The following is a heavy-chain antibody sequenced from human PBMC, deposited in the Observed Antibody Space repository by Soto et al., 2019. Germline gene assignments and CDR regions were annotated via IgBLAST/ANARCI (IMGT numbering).Heavy chain of an antibody. D-gene: IGHD3-22*01. J-gene: IGHJ2*01. V-gene: IGHV3-33*01. CDR3: ARDGGYYYDSSGPSWYFDL. CDR2: IWYDGSNK. CDR1: GFTFSSYG. Sequence: QVQLVESGGGVVQPGRSLRLSCAASGFTFSSYGMHWVRQAPGKGLEWVAVIWYDGSNKYYADSVKGRFTISRDNSKNTLYLQMNSLRAEDTAVYYCARDGGYYYDSSGPSWYFDLWGRGTLVTVSS.